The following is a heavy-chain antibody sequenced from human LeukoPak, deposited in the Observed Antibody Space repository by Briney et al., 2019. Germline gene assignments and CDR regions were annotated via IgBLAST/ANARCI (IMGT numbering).Heavy chain of an antibody. CDR3: ARDKGVDNSGYYNGYFDF. Sequence: PGGSMRLSCAASGLAFSAYKMHWVRQAPRKGLVWVSRISTDGYTTHYADSVKGRFTISRDNFKNTMYLQMNSLRAEDTAVYYCARDKGVDNSGYYNGYFDFWGQGTLVTVSS. CDR1: GLAFSAYK. D-gene: IGHD3-22*01. J-gene: IGHJ4*02. V-gene: IGHV3-74*01. CDR2: ISTDGYTT.